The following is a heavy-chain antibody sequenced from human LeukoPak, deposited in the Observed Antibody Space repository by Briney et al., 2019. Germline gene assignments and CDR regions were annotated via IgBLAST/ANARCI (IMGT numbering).Heavy chain of an antibody. J-gene: IGHJ3*02. Sequence: GEPLKISCKGSGYSFTSYWIGWVRQMPGKGLEWMGIIYPGDSDTRYSPSLQGQATISADKSISTAYLQWSSLTASDTAMYYCARPDTTVTTGAFDIWGQGTMVTVSS. CDR1: GYSFTSYW. CDR2: IYPGDSDT. D-gene: IGHD4-17*01. V-gene: IGHV5-51*01. CDR3: ARPDTTVTTGAFDI.